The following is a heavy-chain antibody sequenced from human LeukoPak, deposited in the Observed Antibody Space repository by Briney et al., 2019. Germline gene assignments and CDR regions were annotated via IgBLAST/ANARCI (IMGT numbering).Heavy chain of an antibody. D-gene: IGHD5-12*01. CDR3: AKEGDYDFYYGMDV. CDR2: IWYDGSNK. J-gene: IGHJ6*02. V-gene: IGHV3-33*06. CDR1: GFNFSSYG. Sequence: GGSLRLSCAASGFNFSSYGMHWVRQAPGKGLEWVAVIWYDGSNKYYADSVKGRFTISRDNSKNTLYLQMNSLRAEDTAVYYCAKEGDYDFYYGMDVWGQGTTVIVSS.